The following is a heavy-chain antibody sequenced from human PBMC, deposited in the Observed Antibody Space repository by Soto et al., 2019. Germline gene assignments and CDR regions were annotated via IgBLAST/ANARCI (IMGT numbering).Heavy chain of an antibody. Sequence: ASVKVSCKASGYTFTSYAMHWVRQAPGQRLEWMGWINAGNGNTKYSQKFQGRVTITRDTSASTAYMELSSLRSEDTAVYYCARDVRYYYDSSGYLKGTGAFDIWGQATMVTVSS. D-gene: IGHD3-22*01. CDR2: INAGNGNT. J-gene: IGHJ3*02. V-gene: IGHV1-3*01. CDR1: GYTFTSYA. CDR3: ARDVRYYYDSSGYLKGTGAFDI.